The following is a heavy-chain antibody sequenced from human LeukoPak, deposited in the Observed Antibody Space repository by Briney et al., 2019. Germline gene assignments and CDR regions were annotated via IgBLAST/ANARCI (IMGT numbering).Heavy chain of an antibody. V-gene: IGHV4-39*01. D-gene: IGHD5-12*01. J-gene: IGHJ4*02. CDR2: IYYSGST. CDR3: ARQRGVATIQDY. Sequence: PSETLSLTCTVSGGSIRSSYYYWGWIRQPPGKGLEWIGSIYYSGSTHYNPSLKSRVTISVDTSKNQFSLKLSSVTAADTAVYYCARQRGVATIQDYWGQGTLVTVSS. CDR1: GGSIRSSYYY.